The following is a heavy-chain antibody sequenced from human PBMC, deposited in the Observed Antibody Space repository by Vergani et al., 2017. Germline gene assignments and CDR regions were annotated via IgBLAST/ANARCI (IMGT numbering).Heavy chain of an antibody. D-gene: IGHD6-6*01. J-gene: IGHJ6*03. CDR3: ARSGVAARPEVYYYYYMDV. Sequence: EVQLVESGGGLVQPGGSLRLSCAASGFTFSSYWMHWVRQAPGKGLVWVSRINSDGSSTSYADSVKGRFTISRDNAKNTLYLQMNSLRAEDTTVYYCARSGVAARPEVYYYYYMDVGGKGTTVTVSS. CDR1: GFTFSSYW. V-gene: IGHV3-74*01. CDR2: INSDGSST.